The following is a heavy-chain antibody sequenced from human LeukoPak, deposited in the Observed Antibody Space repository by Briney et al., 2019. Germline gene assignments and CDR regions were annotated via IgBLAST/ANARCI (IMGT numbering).Heavy chain of an antibody. J-gene: IGHJ4*02. CDR2: DKSDGSDT. CDR1: GSTFSRYW. CDR3: TTGIGNYYYY. D-gene: IGHD3-10*01. Sequence: GGSLRLSCAASGSTFSRYWMHWVRQAPGKGLVWVSRDKSDGSDTIYADSVKGRFTISRDNAKNTLYLQMDSLRAEDTAVYYCTTGIGNYYYYWGQGTLVTVAS. V-gene: IGHV3-74*01.